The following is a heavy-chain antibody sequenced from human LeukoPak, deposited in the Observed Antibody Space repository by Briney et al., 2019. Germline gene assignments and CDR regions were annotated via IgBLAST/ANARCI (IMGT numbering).Heavy chain of an antibody. Sequence: GSLRLSCAAFGFTFSNYWMHLVRQAPGKGMVWVSRIRSDGSSTTYADFVKGRFTISRDNAKNTLYLQMNSLRDEHTAVYYCAKGYYYDSSGYYRSWFDPWGQGTVVTVSS. CDR3: AKGYYYDSSGYYRSWFDP. D-gene: IGHD3-22*01. CDR2: IRSDGSST. J-gene: IGHJ5*02. V-gene: IGHV3-74*01. CDR1: GFTFSNYW.